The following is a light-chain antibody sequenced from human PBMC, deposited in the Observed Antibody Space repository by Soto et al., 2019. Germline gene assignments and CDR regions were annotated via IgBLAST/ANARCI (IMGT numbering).Light chain of an antibody. CDR1: QSISSW. CDR2: KAS. Sequence: EIQMTKSPSTLSASVGDRFTIICRASQSISSWLTWYQHKPGKAPKLLIYKASSLESGVPSRFSGSGSGTEFTLTISSLQPDDFATYYCQQYNSYSFTFGPGTKVDIK. J-gene: IGKJ3*01. V-gene: IGKV1-5*03. CDR3: QQYNSYSFT.